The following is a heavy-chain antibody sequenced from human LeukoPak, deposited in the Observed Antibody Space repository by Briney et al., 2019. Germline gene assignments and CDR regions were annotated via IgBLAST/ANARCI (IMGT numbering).Heavy chain of an antibody. V-gene: IGHV3-48*03. J-gene: IGHJ4*02. CDR2: ISSSGSTI. D-gene: IGHD4-17*01. CDR3: ARDNDYGDYLVY. Sequence: PGGSLGLSCAASGFTFSSYEMNWVRQAPGKGLEWVSYISSSGSTIYYADSVKGRFTISRDNAKNSLYLQMNSLRAEDTAVYYCARDNDYGDYLVYWGQGTLVTVSS. CDR1: GFTFSSYE.